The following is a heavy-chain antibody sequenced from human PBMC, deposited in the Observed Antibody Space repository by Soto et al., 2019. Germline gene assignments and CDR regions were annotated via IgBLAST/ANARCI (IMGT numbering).Heavy chain of an antibody. V-gene: IGHV1-3*01. CDR3: ARDTGDGTFDF. CDR1: GYTFSSYA. J-gene: IGHJ4*02. Sequence: ASVKVSCKASGYTFSSYAMHWVRQAPGQRLEWMGWINAGYGNTKSSQKFQDRVTISRDTSASTAYMELTSLRSEDTAVYYCARDTGDGTFDFWGQGXLLTVSS. CDR2: INAGYGNT. D-gene: IGHD7-27*01.